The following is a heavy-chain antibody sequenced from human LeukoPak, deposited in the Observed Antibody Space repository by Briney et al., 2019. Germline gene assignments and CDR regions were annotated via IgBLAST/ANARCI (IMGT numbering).Heavy chain of an antibody. CDR3: ARVFYDSSGYYYDWFDP. V-gene: IGHV4-59*01. CDR2: IYYSGST. J-gene: IGHJ5*02. Sequence: SETLSLTCTVPGGSISSYYWSWIRQPPGKGLEWIGYIYYSGSTNYNPSLKSRVTISVDTSKNQFSLKLSSVTAADTAVYYCARVFYDSSGYYYDWFDPWGQGTLVTVSS. D-gene: IGHD3-22*01. CDR1: GGSISSYY.